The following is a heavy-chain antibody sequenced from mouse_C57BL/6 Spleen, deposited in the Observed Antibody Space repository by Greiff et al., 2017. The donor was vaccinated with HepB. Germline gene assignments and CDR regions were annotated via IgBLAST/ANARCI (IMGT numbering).Heavy chain of an antibody. D-gene: IGHD1-1*01. CDR2: INPNNGGT. CDR1: GYTFTDYY. J-gene: IGHJ3*01. V-gene: IGHV1-26*01. Sequence: VQLQQSGPELVQPGASVKISCKASGYTFTDYYMNWVKQSHGKSLEWIGDINPNNGGTSYNQKFKGKATLTVDKSSSTAYMELRSLTSEDSAVYYCASGYYGRGFAYWGQGTLVTVSA. CDR3: ASGYYGRGFAY.